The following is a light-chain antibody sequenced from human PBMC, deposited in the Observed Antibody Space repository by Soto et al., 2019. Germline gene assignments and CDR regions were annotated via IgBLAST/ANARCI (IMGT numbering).Light chain of an antibody. CDR2: DTS. Sequence: RQATASRSRCSPEQENKSCRASHSVHRYLAWYQQKPGQAPRLLIYDTSNRATGIPARFSGSGSGTDFTLTISSLEPEDFAVYYCQQRSDWPKTFGQGTKVDIK. V-gene: IGKV3-11*01. J-gene: IGKJ1*01. CDR3: QQRSDWPKT. CDR1: HSVHRY.